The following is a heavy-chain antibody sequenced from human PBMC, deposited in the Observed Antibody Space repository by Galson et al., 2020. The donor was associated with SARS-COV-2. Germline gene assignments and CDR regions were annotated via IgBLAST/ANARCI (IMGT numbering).Heavy chain of an antibody. D-gene: IGHD6-13*01. CDR3: ARIRGSSWYIDY. CDR1: GFSLRTSGMC. Sequence: SGPTLVKPTQTLTLTCTFSGFSLRTSGMCVSWIRQPPGKALEWLVRIDWDDDKYYNSSLKNRLTIYKDTSKNQVVLTMTNMDPVDTATYYGARIRGSSWYIDYWGQGTLVTVSS. V-gene: IGHV2-70*11. J-gene: IGHJ4*02. CDR2: IDWDDDK.